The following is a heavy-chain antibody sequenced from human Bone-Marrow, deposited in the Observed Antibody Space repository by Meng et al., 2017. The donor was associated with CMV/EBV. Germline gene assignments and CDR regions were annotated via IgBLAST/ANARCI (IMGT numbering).Heavy chain of an antibody. Sequence: HVQMQESGPGLVKPSETLSLTCAVSGASVSTSNWWSWVRQPPGKGLEWIGEIYYTGSTNYNPSLKSRVTISLDKSNNHFSLKLNSVTAADTAVYYCVRDASADTEFHFDYWGPGTLVTVSS. CDR1: GASVSTSNW. CDR3: VRDASADTEFHFDY. J-gene: IGHJ4*02. V-gene: IGHV4-4*02. D-gene: IGHD6-19*01. CDR2: IYYTGST.